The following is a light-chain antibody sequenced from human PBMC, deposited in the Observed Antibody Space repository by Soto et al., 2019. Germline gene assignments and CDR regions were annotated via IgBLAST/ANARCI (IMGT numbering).Light chain of an antibody. V-gene: IGKV3-11*01. CDR1: QSVSSSY. CDR2: DAS. J-gene: IGKJ4*01. CDR3: QQRSHWRVT. Sequence: EIVLAQAPGTVFGDTGVRATLSCRASQSVSSSYLAWYQQKPGQAPRLLIYDASNRATGIPARFSGSGSGTDFTLTISSLEPEDIAVYYCQQRSHWRVTFGGETEVDIK.